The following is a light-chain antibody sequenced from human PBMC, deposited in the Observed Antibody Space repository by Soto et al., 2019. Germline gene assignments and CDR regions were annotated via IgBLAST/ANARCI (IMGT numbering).Light chain of an antibody. V-gene: IGKV4-1*01. CDR1: QSVLYSSNNKNY. J-gene: IGKJ4*01. Sequence: DIVMTQSPDSLAVSLGERATINCKSSQSVLYSSNNKNYLAWYQQKPGQPPKVLIYWASTRESGVPDRFSGGGSGTDFTLTISSLQAEDVAVYYCQQYYGPPFTFGGGTKVEIK. CDR2: WAS. CDR3: QQYYGPPFT.